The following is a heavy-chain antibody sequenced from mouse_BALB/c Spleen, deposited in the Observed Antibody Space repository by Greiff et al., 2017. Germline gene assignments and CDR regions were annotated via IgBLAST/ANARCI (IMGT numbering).Heavy chain of an antibody. CDR2: INPSNGRT. V-gene: IGHV1S81*02. Sequence: QVQLQQPGAELVKPGASVKLSCKASGYTFTSYWMHWVKQRPGQGLEWIGEINPSNGRTNYNEKFKSKATLTVDKSSNTAYMQLSSLTSEDSAVYYYGGSWGDYAMDYWGQGTSVTVSS. J-gene: IGHJ4*01. CDR1: GYTFTSYW. CDR3: GGSWGDYAMDY.